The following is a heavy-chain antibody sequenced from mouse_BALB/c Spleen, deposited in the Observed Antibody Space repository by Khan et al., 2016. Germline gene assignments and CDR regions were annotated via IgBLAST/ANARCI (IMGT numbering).Heavy chain of an antibody. CDR3: ARGAS. Sequence: QVQLQQSGAELMKPGASVKISCKASGYTFSRYWIEWIKERPGHGLEWIGEILPGTDSTNYNDKFKGKAAFTAESSSSTAYIQINSLTSEDSAVYYCARGASWGQGTLVTVSA. J-gene: IGHJ3*01. CDR2: ILPGTDST. CDR1: GYTFSRYW. V-gene: IGHV1-9*01.